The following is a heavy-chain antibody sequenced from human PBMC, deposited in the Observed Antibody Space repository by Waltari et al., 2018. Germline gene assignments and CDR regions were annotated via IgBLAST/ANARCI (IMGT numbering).Heavy chain of an antibody. CDR2: ISSSSSYI. CDR1: GFTFSSYS. D-gene: IGHD3-22*01. CDR3: AREGDSSGYYLYYLDY. J-gene: IGHJ4*02. V-gene: IGHV3-21*01. Sequence: EVQLVESGGGLVKPGGSLRLSCAASGFTFSSYSMNWVRQAPGKGLELVSSISSSSSYIEYADSVKGQFTNSRDNAKTSLYLQLNSLRAEDTAVYYCAREGDSSGYYLYYLDYWRQGTLVTVSS.